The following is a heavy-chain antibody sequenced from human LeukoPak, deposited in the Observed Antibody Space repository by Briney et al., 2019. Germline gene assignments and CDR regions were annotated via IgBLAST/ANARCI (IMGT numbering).Heavy chain of an antibody. CDR1: GYTFTSYD. CDR3: ARGSYSSSWYDAFDI. Sequence: GASVKVSCKASGYTFTSYDINWVRQATGQGLEWMGWMNPNSGNTGYAQKFQGRVTITRNTSISTAYMELSSLRSEDTAVYYCARGSYSSSWYDAFDIWGQGTMVTVSS. J-gene: IGHJ3*02. D-gene: IGHD6-13*01. CDR2: MNPNSGNT. V-gene: IGHV1-8*03.